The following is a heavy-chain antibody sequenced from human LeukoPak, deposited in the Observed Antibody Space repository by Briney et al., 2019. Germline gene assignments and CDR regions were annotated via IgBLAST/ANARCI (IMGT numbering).Heavy chain of an antibody. CDR1: GFTFSNFG. V-gene: IGHV3-21*01. J-gene: IGHJ4*02. Sequence: PGGSLRLSCAASGFTFSNFGINRVRQAPGKGLEWVSSISSSSSYISYADSVKGRFTISRDNAKNSLDLQMNSLRAEDTAVYYCAIDRYSSGWYTFDYWGQGTLVTVSS. CDR2: ISSSSSYI. CDR3: AIDRYSSGWYTFDY. D-gene: IGHD6-19*01.